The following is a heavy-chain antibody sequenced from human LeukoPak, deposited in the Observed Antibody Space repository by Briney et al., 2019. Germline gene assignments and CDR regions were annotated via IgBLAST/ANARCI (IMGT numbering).Heavy chain of an antibody. J-gene: IGHJ6*03. Sequence: GGSLRLSCAASGFTFSDYYMSWIRQAPGKGLEWVSYISSSGSTIYHADSVKGRFTISRDNAKNSLYLQMNSLRAEDTAVYYCARVMTTVTHYYYYHYMDVWGKGTTVTISS. CDR1: GFTFSDYY. V-gene: IGHV3-11*01. D-gene: IGHD4-17*01. CDR3: ARVMTTVTHYYYYHYMDV. CDR2: ISSSGSTI.